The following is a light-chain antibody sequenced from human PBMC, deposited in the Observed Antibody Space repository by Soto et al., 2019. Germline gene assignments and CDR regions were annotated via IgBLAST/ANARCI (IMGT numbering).Light chain of an antibody. CDR2: AAA. CDR1: QSISIY. V-gene: IGKV1-39*01. Sequence: DIQMTQSPSSLSASVGDRVTITCRASQSISIYLNWYQQKPGKAPKLLIYAAANLQSGVPSRFSGRGSGTDFTLTIRSLQPDDFATYYCQQSHSTPRTFGQGTKLDIK. J-gene: IGKJ1*01. CDR3: QQSHSTPRT.